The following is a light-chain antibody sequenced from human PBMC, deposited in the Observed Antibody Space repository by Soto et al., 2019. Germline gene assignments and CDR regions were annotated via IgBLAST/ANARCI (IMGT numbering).Light chain of an antibody. CDR1: TSDIGASNL. CDR3: ISYKTDDTCV. J-gene: IGLJ1*01. Sequence: QFALTQPPYVSGSPGQSIAVSCTATTSDIGASNLVSWYQHLPGRPPKHIIFEPTNGPSRSLDRFSRSKAGTTASLTISGLQADDEAEYFCISYKTDDTCVFGTGTKV. V-gene: IGLV2-14*01. CDR2: EPT.